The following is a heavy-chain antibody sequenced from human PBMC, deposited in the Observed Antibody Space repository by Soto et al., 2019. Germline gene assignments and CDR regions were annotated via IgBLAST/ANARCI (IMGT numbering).Heavy chain of an antibody. Sequence: QVQLVESGGGVVQPGRSLRLSCAASGFTFSSYGMHWVRQAPGKGLEWVAVIWYDGCNKYYADSVKGRFTISRDNSKNTLYLQMNSLRAEDTAVYYCARDGQGYCSGGSCYSTVFDYWGQGTLVTVSS. CDR1: GFTFSSYG. CDR2: IWYDGCNK. J-gene: IGHJ4*02. V-gene: IGHV3-33*01. D-gene: IGHD2-15*01. CDR3: ARDGQGYCSGGSCYSTVFDY.